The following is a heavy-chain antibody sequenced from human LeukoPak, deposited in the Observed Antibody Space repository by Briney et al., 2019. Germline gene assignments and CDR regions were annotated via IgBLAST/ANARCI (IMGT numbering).Heavy chain of an antibody. V-gene: IGHV3-30*04. D-gene: IGHD3-10*01. Sequence: GGSLRLSYAASGFTFSRYGMHWVRQAPGKGLEWVTAISYDGSNKYYADSVKGRLTVSRDNSENTLYLQLSSLRADDTAVYYCAKDWLWFGELSVNDFWGQGTLVTVSS. CDR1: GFTFSRYG. CDR3: AKDWLWFGELSVNDF. CDR2: ISYDGSNK. J-gene: IGHJ4*02.